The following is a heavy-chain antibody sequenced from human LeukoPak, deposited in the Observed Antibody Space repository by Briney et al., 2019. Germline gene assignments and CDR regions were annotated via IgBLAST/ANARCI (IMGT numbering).Heavy chain of an antibody. Sequence: PGGSLRLSCAASGFTFSSYGMHWVRQAPGKGLEWVAFIRYDGSNKYYADSVKGRFTISRDNSKNTLYLQMNSLRAEDTAVYYCAKFYRRSSWLVESVAFDIWGQGTMVTVSS. CDR2: IRYDGSNK. CDR1: GFTFSSYG. D-gene: IGHD6-19*01. CDR3: AKFYRRSSWLVESVAFDI. J-gene: IGHJ3*02. V-gene: IGHV3-30*02.